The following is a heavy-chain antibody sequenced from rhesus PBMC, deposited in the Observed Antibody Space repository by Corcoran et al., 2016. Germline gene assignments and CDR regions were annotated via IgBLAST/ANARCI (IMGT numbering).Heavy chain of an antibody. J-gene: IGHJ5-2*02. Sequence: QVQLQESGPGLVKPSETLSLTCAVSGGSISSYYWSWIRQPPGKGLEWIGRIYGISGSTNSNPSLTSRVTTSTDTSKNQFSLKLTSVTAADTAVYYCARDQWTVAADNSFDVWGRGVLVTVSS. CDR3: ARDQWTVAADNSFDV. CDR1: GGSISSYY. V-gene: IGHV4-147*01. CDR2: IYGISGST. D-gene: IGHD4-29*01.